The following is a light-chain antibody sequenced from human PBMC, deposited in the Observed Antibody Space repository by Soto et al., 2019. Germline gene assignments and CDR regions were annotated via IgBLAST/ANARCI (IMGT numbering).Light chain of an antibody. CDR3: QQYNSWPPLT. CDR2: GAS. Sequence: EIVMTQSPATLSVSPGESDTLSCRSSQSVSSNLAWYQQKPGQAPRLLIYGASTRATGIPARFSGSGSGTEFILTISSLQSEDFAVYYCQQYNSWPPLTFGQGTKVEIK. CDR1: QSVSSN. J-gene: IGKJ1*01. V-gene: IGKV3-15*01.